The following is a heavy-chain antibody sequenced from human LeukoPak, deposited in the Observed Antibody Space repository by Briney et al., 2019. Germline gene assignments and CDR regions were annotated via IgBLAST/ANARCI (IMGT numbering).Heavy chain of an antibody. D-gene: IGHD1-26*01. V-gene: IGHV4-38-2*02. CDR3: AREVRSAWASFDP. CDR1: GYSISSGYY. CDR2: IYHSGTT. J-gene: IGHJ5*02. Sequence: SETLSLTCSVSGYSISSGYYWGWIRQPPGKGLEWIGTIYHSGTTFYNPSLQSRVTVSLGTSKNQFSLKLSSVTAADTAVYYCAREVRSAWASFDPWGQGTLVTVSS.